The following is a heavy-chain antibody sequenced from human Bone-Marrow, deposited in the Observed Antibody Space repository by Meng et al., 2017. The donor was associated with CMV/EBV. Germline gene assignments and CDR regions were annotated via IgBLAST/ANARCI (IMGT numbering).Heavy chain of an antibody. Sequence: SETLSLTCTVSGGSISSYYWSWIRQPPGKGLEWIGYIYYSGSTNYNPSLKSRVTISVDTSKNQFSLKLSSVTAADTAVYYCARVYVGDYDFWSGYWDYYFDYWGQGTRVTVYS. D-gene: IGHD3-3*01. V-gene: IGHV4-59*01. CDR1: GGSISSYY. J-gene: IGHJ4*02. CDR3: ARVYVGDYDFWSGYWDYYFDY. CDR2: IYYSGST.